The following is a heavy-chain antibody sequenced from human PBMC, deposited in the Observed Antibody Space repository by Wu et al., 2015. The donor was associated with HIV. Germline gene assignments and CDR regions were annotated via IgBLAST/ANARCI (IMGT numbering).Heavy chain of an antibody. J-gene: IGHJ6*03. Sequence: QVQLVQSGAEVKKPGASVKVSCKASGFAFIAYYIYWVRQPPGQGPEWMGWINPNTGGTKYAQKFEGRVTMTRDTSITTVYMELSGLTSDDTAVYFCARDFSGFYYYMDVWGKGTTVTVSS. CDR2: INPNTGGT. V-gene: IGHV1-2*02. CDR1: GFAFIAYY. D-gene: IGHD3-10*01. CDR3: ARDFSGFYYYMDV.